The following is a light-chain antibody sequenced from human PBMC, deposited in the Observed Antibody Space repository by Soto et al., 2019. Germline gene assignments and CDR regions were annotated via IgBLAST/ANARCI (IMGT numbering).Light chain of an antibody. Sequence: EIVMTQSPATLSVSPGERATLSCRASQSISSELACYQQKPGQPPRLLIYGASTRATGVPARFTGSGSGADFTLTISGLQSEEFAVYYCQQGHNGPLTFGQGTRLEI. CDR3: QQGHNGPLT. CDR1: QSISSE. J-gene: IGKJ2*01. V-gene: IGKV3-15*01. CDR2: GAS.